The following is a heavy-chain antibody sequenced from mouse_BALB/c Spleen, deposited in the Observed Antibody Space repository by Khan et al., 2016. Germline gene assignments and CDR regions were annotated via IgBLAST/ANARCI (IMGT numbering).Heavy chain of an antibody. CDR3: AREGIYSGYTMDY. J-gene: IGHJ4*01. CDR1: GFTFSHYG. V-gene: IGHV5-6-3*01. D-gene: IGHD1-1*01. CDR2: INSNGDNT. Sequence: EVELVESGGGLVRPGGSLKLSCAASGFTFSHYGMSWVRQTPDKRLELVASINSNGDNTYYPDSVKGRFTISRDNAKNTLYLQMSSLKSEDTAMYYCAREGIYSGYTMDYWGQGTSVTVSS.